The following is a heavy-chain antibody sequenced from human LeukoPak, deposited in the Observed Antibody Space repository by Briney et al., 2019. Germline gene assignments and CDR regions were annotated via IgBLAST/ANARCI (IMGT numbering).Heavy chain of an antibody. CDR3: AKGIVGATRKINFFDY. V-gene: IGHV3-23*01. D-gene: IGHD1-26*01. CDR1: GFTFSSYS. J-gene: IGHJ4*02. CDR2: ISSSGGRT. Sequence: PGGSLRLSCAASGFTFSSYSMSWVRQAPGKGLEWVSAISSSGGRTYYADSVKGRFTISRDNSKNTLYLQMNSLRAEDTAVYYYAKGIVGATRKINFFDYWGQGTLVTVSS.